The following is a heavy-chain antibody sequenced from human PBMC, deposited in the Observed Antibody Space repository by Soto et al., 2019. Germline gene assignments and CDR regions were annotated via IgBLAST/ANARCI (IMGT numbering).Heavy chain of an antibody. CDR1: GFTFRNYW. Sequence: GGSLRLSCAASGFTFRNYWMSWVRQAPGKGLEWVANIKQDGSEKQYVNSVKGRFTISRDDAKNSLYLQMNSLRAEDTAVYYCARYIAVSGVGSYDYWGQGTLVTVSS. V-gene: IGHV3-7*01. CDR2: IKQDGSEK. D-gene: IGHD7-27*01. CDR3: ARYIAVSGVGSYDY. J-gene: IGHJ4*02.